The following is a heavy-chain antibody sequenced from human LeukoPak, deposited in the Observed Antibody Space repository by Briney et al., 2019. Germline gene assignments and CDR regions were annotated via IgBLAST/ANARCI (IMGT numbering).Heavy chain of an antibody. CDR2: INPSGGST. Sequence: ASVKVSCKASGYTFISYYMHWVRQAPGQGLEWMGIINPSGGSTSHAQKFQGRFTITRDTSASTAYMELSSLRSEDTAVYYCARDGSGSYYINWFDPWGQGTLVTVSS. CDR3: ARDGSGSYYINWFDP. V-gene: IGHV1-46*01. D-gene: IGHD3-10*01. J-gene: IGHJ5*02. CDR1: GYTFISYY.